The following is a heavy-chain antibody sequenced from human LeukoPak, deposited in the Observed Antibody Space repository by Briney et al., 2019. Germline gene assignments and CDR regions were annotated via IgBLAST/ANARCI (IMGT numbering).Heavy chain of an antibody. Sequence: MASETLSLTCTVSGGSISSYYWGWIRQPPGKGLEWIGSIYYSGSTYYNPSLKSRVTISVDTSKNQFSLKLSSVTAADTAVYYCARDPSLGDCSGGSCYSFDYWGQGTLVTVSS. D-gene: IGHD2-15*01. CDR2: IYYSGST. J-gene: IGHJ4*02. CDR3: ARDPSLGDCSGGSCYSFDY. CDR1: GGSISSYY. V-gene: IGHV4-39*07.